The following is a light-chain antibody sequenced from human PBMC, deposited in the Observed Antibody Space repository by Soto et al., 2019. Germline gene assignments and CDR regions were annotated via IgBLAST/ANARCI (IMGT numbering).Light chain of an antibody. CDR2: GAS. J-gene: IGKJ1*01. V-gene: IGKV3-20*01. CDR1: QSISSSY. CDR3: QQDGSSSWT. Sequence: EIVLTQSPGTLSLSPGKRATLSCRASQSISSSYLAWYQQRPGQAPRLLIYGASSRATGIPDRFSGSGSGTEFTLTISRLEPEDCAVYYCQQDGSSSWTFGQGTKVEIK.